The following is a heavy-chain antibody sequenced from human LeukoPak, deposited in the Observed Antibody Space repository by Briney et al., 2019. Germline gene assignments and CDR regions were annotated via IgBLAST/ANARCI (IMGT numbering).Heavy chain of an antibody. D-gene: IGHD1-26*01. CDR3: ARGGASSRYFDY. Sequence: SEALSLTCTVSGGSISGQYWSWIRQPPGKGLEWIGFVSYSGSTNYNPSLNGRVTISLDTSKNQFSLRLNSVTAADTAVYYCARGGASSRYFDYWGQGTLVTVSS. V-gene: IGHV4-59*11. J-gene: IGHJ4*02. CDR2: VSYSGST. CDR1: GGSISGQY.